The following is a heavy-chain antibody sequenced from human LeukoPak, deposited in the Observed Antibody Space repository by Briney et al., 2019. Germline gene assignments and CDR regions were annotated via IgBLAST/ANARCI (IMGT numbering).Heavy chain of an antibody. CDR3: AKDPYIVVVPAAIEVDY. D-gene: IGHD2-2*01. Sequence: GGSLRLSCAASGFTFSSYAMSWVRQAPGKGLEWVSAISGSGGSTYYADSVKGRFTISRDNSKNTLYLQMNSLRAEDTAVYYCAKDPYIVVVPAAIEVDYWGQGTLVTVSS. CDR2: ISGSGGST. CDR1: GFTFSSYA. J-gene: IGHJ4*02. V-gene: IGHV3-23*01.